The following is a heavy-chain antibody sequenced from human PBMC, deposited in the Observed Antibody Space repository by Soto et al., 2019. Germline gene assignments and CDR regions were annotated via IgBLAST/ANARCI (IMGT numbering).Heavy chain of an antibody. D-gene: IGHD3-10*01. Sequence: SETRSRTCAVSGGSISSSNWWSWGRQRPGKGLEGIGEIYHSGSTNYNPSLKSRVTISGDKSNNQFSLKRSSLTAADTAVYYCATLATYYKSLDPWGTGTLVTLYS. CDR1: GGSISSSNW. CDR3: ATLATYYKSLDP. J-gene: IGHJ2*01. V-gene: IGHV4-4*02. CDR2: IYHSGST.